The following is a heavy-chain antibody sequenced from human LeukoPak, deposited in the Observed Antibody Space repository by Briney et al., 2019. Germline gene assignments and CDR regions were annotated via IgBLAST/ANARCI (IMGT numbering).Heavy chain of an antibody. CDR1: GGSISSYY. J-gene: IGHJ3*02. D-gene: IGHD4-17*01. CDR3: ARIPYGAQAAFDI. CDR2: IYYSGST. Sequence: SETLSLTCTVSGGSISSYYWSWIRQPPGKGLEWIGYIYYSGSTYYNPSLKSRVTISVDTSKNQFSLKLSSVTAADTAVYYCARIPYGAQAAFDIWGQGTMVTVSS. V-gene: IGHV4-59*08.